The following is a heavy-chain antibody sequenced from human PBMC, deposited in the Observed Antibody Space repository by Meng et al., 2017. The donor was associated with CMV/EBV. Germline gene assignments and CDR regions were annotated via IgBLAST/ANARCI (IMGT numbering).Heavy chain of an antibody. CDR3: ARERIAAAGTDAFDI. V-gene: IGHV3-30*02. Sequence: GESLKISCAASGFTFSSYGMHWVRQAPGKGLEWVAFIRYDGSNKYYADSVKGRFTISRDNSKNTLYLQMNSLRAEDTAVYYCARERIAAAGTDAFDIWGQGTMVTVSS. J-gene: IGHJ3*02. D-gene: IGHD6-13*01. CDR2: IRYDGSNK. CDR1: GFTFSSYG.